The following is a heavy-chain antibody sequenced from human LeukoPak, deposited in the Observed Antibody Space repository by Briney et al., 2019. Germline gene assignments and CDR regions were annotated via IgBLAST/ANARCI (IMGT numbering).Heavy chain of an antibody. CDR1: GGTFSSYA. Sequence: SVKVSCKASGGTFSSYAISWVRQAPGQGLEWMGGIFPIFGTANYAQKFQGRVTITADESTSTAYMELSSLRSEDTAVYYCARSLPYYYDSSGYPYNWFDPWGQGTLVTVSS. V-gene: IGHV1-69*01. J-gene: IGHJ5*02. D-gene: IGHD3-22*01. CDR3: ARSLPYYYDSSGYPYNWFDP. CDR2: IFPIFGTA.